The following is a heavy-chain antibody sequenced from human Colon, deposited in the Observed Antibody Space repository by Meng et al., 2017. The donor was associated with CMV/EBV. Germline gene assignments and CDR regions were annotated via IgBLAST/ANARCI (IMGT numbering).Heavy chain of an antibody. D-gene: IGHD3-10*01. CDR1: GSSFNHYE. CDR3: ARARGQLCFDL. Sequence: GESLKISCVASGSSFNHYEMHWVRQSPGKGLEWISYLDSGDNIIYYADSVKGRFTTSSDNAKNSVYLQMDSLREDDTAVYYCARARGQLCFDLWGQGTLVTVSS. CDR2: LDSGDNII. J-gene: IGHJ4*02. V-gene: IGHV3-48*03.